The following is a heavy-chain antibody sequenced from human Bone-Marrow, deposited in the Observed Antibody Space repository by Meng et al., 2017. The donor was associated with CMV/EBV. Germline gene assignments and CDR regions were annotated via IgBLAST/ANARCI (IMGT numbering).Heavy chain of an antibody. CDR2: IRYDGSNK. V-gene: IGHV3-30*02. CDR3: VKEPSEASYYGMDF. CDR1: GFIFSSYG. D-gene: IGHD1-14*01. J-gene: IGHJ6*02. Sequence: GESLKISCAASGFIFSSYGMNWVRQAPGKGLEWVAFIRYDGSNKYYADSVKGRFTISRDNSKNTLYLQMNSLRPEDTAVYNCVKEPSEASYYGMDFWGQGTTVTVSS.